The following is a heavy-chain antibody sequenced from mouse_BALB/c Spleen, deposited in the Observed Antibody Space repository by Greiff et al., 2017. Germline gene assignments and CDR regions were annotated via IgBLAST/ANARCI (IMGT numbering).Heavy chain of an antibody. D-gene: IGHD2-1*01. CDR3: ARVGNYLYYFDY. CDR1: GFSLTGYG. J-gene: IGHJ2*01. CDR2: IWGDGST. V-gene: IGHV2-6-7*01. Sequence: QVQLKESGPGLVAPSQSLSITCTVSGFSLTGYGVNWVRQPPGKGLEWLGMIWGDGSTDYNSALKSRLSISKDNSKSQVFLKMNSLQTDDTARYYCARVGNYLYYFDYWGQGTTLTVSS.